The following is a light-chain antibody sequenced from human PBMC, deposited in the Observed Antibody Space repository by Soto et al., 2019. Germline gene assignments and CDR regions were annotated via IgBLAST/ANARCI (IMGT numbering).Light chain of an antibody. CDR1: QSVSSN. Sequence: EIVMTQSPATLSVSPGERATLSCRASQSVSSNLDWYQQKPGQAPRLLIYGASTSATGIPARFSGSGSGTEFTLTISSLQYEDFAVYYCQQYNNCPPYTFGQGTKLEI. V-gene: IGKV3-15*01. CDR2: GAS. CDR3: QQYNNCPPYT. J-gene: IGKJ2*01.